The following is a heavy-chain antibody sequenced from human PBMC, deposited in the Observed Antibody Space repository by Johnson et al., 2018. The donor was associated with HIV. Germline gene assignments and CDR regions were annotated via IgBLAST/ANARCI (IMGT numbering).Heavy chain of an antibody. CDR1: GFTFSSYG. CDR3: ARSPEGDAFDI. Sequence: QVQLVESGGGVVQPGRSLRLSCVVSGFTFSSYGMHWVRQAPGKGLEWVAVIWYDGSNKYYADSVKGRFTISRDNSKNTLYLQMNSLRAEDTAVYYCARSPEGDAFDIWGQGTMVTVSS. CDR2: IWYDGSNK. V-gene: IGHV3-33*01. J-gene: IGHJ3*02.